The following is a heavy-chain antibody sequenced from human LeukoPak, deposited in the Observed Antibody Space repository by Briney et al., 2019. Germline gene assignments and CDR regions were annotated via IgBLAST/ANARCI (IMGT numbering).Heavy chain of an antibody. CDR1: GFTFSNYA. V-gene: IGHV3-33*01. D-gene: IGHD1-26*01. CDR3: VRDRATTGYGMDV. Sequence: GRSLRLSCAASGFTFSNYAMHWVRQAPGKGLEWVAVIWYDGSPKYYPDSVKGRFTISRDNAKNSLYLQMNSLRAEDTAVYYCVRDRATTGYGMDVWGQGTTVTVSS. J-gene: IGHJ6*02. CDR2: IWYDGSPK.